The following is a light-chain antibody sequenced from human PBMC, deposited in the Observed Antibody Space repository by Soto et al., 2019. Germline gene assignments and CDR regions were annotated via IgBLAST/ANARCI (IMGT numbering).Light chain of an antibody. CDR2: SAS. CDR1: QDISVY. V-gene: IGKV1-27*01. CDR3: QKFNTAPLT. Sequence: DIPMTQSPSSLSASVGDRVTITCRASQDISVYLAWYQQKPGKVPKLLIYSASTLQSEVPSRFSGSGSGTDFTLTISSLQPEDVATYFCQKFNTAPLTFGQGTRLEIK. J-gene: IGKJ5*01.